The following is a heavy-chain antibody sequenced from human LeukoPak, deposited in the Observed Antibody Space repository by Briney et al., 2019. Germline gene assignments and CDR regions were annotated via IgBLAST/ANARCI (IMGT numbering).Heavy chain of an antibody. Sequence: GGSLRLSCAASGFTFSNYSMNWVRQAPGKGLEWVSYITSSSTVYYAGSVKGRFTISRDNAKNSLLLQMNSLRAENTAVYYCARDYCSGPKCYFIDYWGQGALVTVSS. CDR1: GFTFSNYS. D-gene: IGHD2-15*01. CDR3: ARDYCSGPKCYFIDY. V-gene: IGHV3-48*04. J-gene: IGHJ4*02. CDR2: ITSSSTV.